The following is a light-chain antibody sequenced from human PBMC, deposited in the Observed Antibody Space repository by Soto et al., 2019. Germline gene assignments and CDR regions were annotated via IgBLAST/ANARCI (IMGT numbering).Light chain of an antibody. V-gene: IGKV3-20*01. Sequence: EIVLTQSPGTLSLSPGEGATLSCRASQSVSSNFLAWYQQKPGQAPRLLIYATSSRATGIPDRFSGSGSGTDFTLTISRLEPEEFAVYYCQQYGTSPRTFGQGTKVEIK. CDR1: QSVSSNF. CDR3: QQYGTSPRT. J-gene: IGKJ1*01. CDR2: ATS.